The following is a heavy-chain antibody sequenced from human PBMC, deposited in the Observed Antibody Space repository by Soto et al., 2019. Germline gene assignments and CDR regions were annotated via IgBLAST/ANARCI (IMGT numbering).Heavy chain of an antibody. Sequence: SVKVSCKASGGTFSSYAIRWVRPAPGQGLEWMGGIIPIFGTANYAQKFQGRVTITADESTRTAYMKLSSLRSEDTAVYYWAIYTYSSGWREGSFDYWGQGTLVTVSS. CDR1: GGTFSSYA. CDR2: IIPIFGTA. J-gene: IGHJ4*02. D-gene: IGHD6-19*01. V-gene: IGHV1-69*13. CDR3: AIYTYSSGWREGSFDY.